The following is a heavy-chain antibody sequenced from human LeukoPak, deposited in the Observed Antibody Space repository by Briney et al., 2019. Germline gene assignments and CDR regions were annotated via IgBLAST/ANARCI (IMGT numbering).Heavy chain of an antibody. J-gene: IGHJ4*02. CDR3: ARGGNSGPYFDY. CDR2: ISSSSSYI. CDR1: GFTFSSYS. Sequence: GGSLRLSCAASGFTFSSYSMNWVGQAPGKGLDWVSSISSSSSYIYYADSVKGRFTISRDNAKNSLYLQMNSLRAEDTAVYYCARGGNSGPYFDYWGQGTLVTVSS. V-gene: IGHV3-21*01. D-gene: IGHD4-23*01.